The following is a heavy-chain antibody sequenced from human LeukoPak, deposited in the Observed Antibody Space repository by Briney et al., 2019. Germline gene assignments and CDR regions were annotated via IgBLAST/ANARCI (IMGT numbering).Heavy chain of an antibody. CDR1: GFTFSSYA. CDR2: FSGTSTN. J-gene: IGHJ4*02. CDR3: AKLEQWQPQRYFFEY. D-gene: IGHD6-19*01. Sequence: GGSLRLSCAASGFTFSSYAMSWVRQAPGKGLEWVSTFSGTSTNSYADAVKGRVTISRDNSKNTLYLQMNSLRAEDTAVYYCAKLEQWQPQRYFFEYWGQGALVTVAS. V-gene: IGHV3-23*01.